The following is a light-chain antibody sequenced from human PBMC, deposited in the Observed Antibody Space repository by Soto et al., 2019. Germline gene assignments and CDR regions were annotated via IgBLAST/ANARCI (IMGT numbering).Light chain of an antibody. Sequence: HSVLTQPRSVSGAPGQSVTISCTGISSDVGGYNYVSWYQQHPNKAPKLMIYDVSKRPSGVPDRFSGSKSGDTASLTISGLQAEDEADYYCCSYAGSYTYVFGTGTRSPS. CDR2: DVS. V-gene: IGLV2-11*01. CDR1: SSDVGGYNY. CDR3: CSYAGSYTYV. J-gene: IGLJ1*01.